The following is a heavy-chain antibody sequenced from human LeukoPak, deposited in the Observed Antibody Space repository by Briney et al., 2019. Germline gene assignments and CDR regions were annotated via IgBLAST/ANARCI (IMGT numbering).Heavy chain of an antibody. CDR3: ARGCICTSTNGYGAYWFDP. CDR1: GDSFSGYY. CDR2: INHSGST. V-gene: IGHV4-34*01. J-gene: IGHJ5*02. D-gene: IGHD2-2*01. Sequence: PSETLSLTCAVYGDSFSGYYWSWIRQPPGKGLEWVGAINHSGSTNYNPSLKSRVTLSVDTSKNQFSLNLNSVTAADTAVYYCARGCICTSTNGYGAYWFDPWGQGTLVTVSS.